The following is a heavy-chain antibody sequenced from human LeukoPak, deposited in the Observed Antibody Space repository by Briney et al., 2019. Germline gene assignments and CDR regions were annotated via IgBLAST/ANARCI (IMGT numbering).Heavy chain of an antibody. CDR3: ARSRIAAAGTLDY. CDR1: GFTFRTYW. V-gene: IGHV3-21*01. D-gene: IGHD6-13*01. CDR2: ISSSSSYI. J-gene: IGHJ4*02. Sequence: PGGSLRLSCAASGFTFRTYWMHWVRQAPGKGLEWVSSISSSSSYIYYADSVKGRFTISRDNAKNSLYLQMNSLRAEDTAVYYCARSRIAAAGTLDYWGQGTLVTVSS.